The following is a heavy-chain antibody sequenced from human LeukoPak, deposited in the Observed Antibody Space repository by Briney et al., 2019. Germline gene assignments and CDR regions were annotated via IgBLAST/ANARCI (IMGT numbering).Heavy chain of an antibody. V-gene: IGHV4-31*03. CDR3: ASTSSRWEAYFDY. J-gene: IGHJ4*02. Sequence: SETLSLTCTVSGGSISSGGYYWSWIRQHPGKGLEWIGYIYYSGSTYYNPSLKSRVTISVDTSKNQFSLKLSSVTAADTAVYCCASTSSRWEAYFDYWGQGTLVTVSS. CDR1: GGSISSGGYY. D-gene: IGHD1-26*01. CDR2: IYYSGST.